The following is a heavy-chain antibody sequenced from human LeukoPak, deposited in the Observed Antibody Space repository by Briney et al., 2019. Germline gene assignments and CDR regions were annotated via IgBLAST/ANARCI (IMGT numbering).Heavy chain of an antibody. CDR2: INPNSGGT. D-gene: IGHD4-17*01. J-gene: IGHJ3*02. CDR1: GYTLTELS. CDR3: ARENYGDYAPGAFDI. Sequence: GASVKVSCKXSGYTLTELSMHWVRQAPGKGLEWMGWINPNSGGTNYSQKFQGRVTMTRDTSISTAYMELSRLRSDDTAVYYCARENYGDYAPGAFDIWGQGTMVTVSS. V-gene: IGHV1-2*02.